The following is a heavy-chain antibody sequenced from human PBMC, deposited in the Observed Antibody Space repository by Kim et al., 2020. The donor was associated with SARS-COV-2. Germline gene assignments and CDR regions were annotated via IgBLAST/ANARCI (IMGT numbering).Heavy chain of an antibody. Sequence: SETLSLSCTVSGGSISSSDYYWGWIRQPPGKGLEWIGSIYYSGNTYSNPSLKSRVTISVDTSKNQFSLKLSSVTAADTAVYYCARYGYSSSSYTRSFDSWGQGTLVTVSS. D-gene: IGHD6-6*01. CDR2: IYYSGNT. J-gene: IGHJ4*02. V-gene: IGHV4-39*01. CDR1: GGSISSSDYY. CDR3: ARYGYSSSSYTRSFDS.